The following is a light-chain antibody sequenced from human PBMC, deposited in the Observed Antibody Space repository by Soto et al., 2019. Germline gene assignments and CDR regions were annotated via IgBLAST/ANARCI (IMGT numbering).Light chain of an antibody. CDR1: QSISSN. J-gene: IGKJ5*01. CDR2: GAS. CDR3: QQYSNWPPIT. Sequence: EIVMTQSPATLSVSPGERATLSCRASQSISSNLAWYQQKPGQAPRLLIYGASTRATGIPARFSGSGSGTEFTLTISSLQSEDFAVYSCQQYSNWPPITFGQGTRLEIK. V-gene: IGKV3-15*01.